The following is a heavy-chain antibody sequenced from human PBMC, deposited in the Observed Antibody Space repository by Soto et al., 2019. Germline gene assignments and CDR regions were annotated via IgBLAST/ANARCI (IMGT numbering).Heavy chain of an antibody. CDR1: GFTFSSYA. J-gene: IGHJ5*02. V-gene: IGHV3-30-3*01. D-gene: IGHD5-18*01. Sequence: GGSLRLSCAASGFTFSSYAMHWVRQAPGKGLEWVAVISYGGSNKYYADSVKGRFTISRDNSKNTLYLQMNSLRAEDTAVYYCARAPRSYGLIQIWFDPWGQGTLVTVSS. CDR3: ARAPRSYGLIQIWFDP. CDR2: ISYGGSNK.